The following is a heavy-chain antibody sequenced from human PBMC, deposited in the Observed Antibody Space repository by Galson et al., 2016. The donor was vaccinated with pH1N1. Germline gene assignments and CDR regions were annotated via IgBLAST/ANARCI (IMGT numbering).Heavy chain of an antibody. V-gene: IGHV2-70*11. D-gene: IGHD3-10*01. CDR1: GFSLRTSGMC. J-gene: IGHJ4*02. CDR3: ARTRGGFGDYVY. Sequence: PALVKPTQTLTLTCTFSGFSLRTSGMCVSWIRQPPGKALEWLARIDWEDDKYYSTSLKTRLTISKDTSKNQVVLTMTNMDPVDTATYFFARTRGGFGDYVYWGQGTLVTVSS. CDR2: IDWEDDK.